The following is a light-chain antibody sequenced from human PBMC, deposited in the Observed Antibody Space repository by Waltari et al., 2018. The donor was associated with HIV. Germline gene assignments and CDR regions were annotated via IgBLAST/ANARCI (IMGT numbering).Light chain of an antibody. CDR2: DVT. CDR3: CSYAGSSIYYV. CDR1: SSAVGYYNY. V-gene: IGLV2-23*02. Sequence: QSALTQPASVSGSPGPSITISCTGTSSAVGYYNYVSWYQQYPGKAPKLLIYDVTKRPSGVSNRFSGSKSGNTASLTISGLQAEDEADYYCCSYAGSSIYYVFGTGTKVTVL. J-gene: IGLJ1*01.